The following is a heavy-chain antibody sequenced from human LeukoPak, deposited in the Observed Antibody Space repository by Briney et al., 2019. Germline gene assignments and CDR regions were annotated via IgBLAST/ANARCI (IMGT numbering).Heavy chain of an antibody. CDR3: AKDLWGENWFDP. CDR2: ISGRGGDS. V-gene: IGHV3-23*01. CDR1: GFTFSRYG. Sequence: GGSLRLSCAASGFTFSRYGMAWVRQAPGKGLEWVSGISGRGGDSYYADAVKGRLTISRENSKNTLFLQMNSLRTEETAVYYCAKDLWGENWFDPWGPGRLVIVSS. J-gene: IGHJ5*02. D-gene: IGHD7-27*01.